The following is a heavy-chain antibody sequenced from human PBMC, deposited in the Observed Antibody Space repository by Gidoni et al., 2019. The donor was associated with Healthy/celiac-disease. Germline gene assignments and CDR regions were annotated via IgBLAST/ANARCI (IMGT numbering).Heavy chain of an antibody. CDR2: FEPEDGET. D-gene: IGHD6-13*01. CDR3: ATETTAGTPGQDYYYYGMDV. J-gene: IGHJ6*02. V-gene: IGHV1-24*01. Sequence: QVQLVPSGSDVKKPGASVKVSCKVSGYTLTELSIPWVRQAPGKGLEWMGGFEPEDGETIYAQKFQGRVTMTEDTSTDTAYMELSSLRSEDTAVYYCATETTAGTPGQDYYYYGMDVWGQGTTVTVSS. CDR1: GYTLTELS.